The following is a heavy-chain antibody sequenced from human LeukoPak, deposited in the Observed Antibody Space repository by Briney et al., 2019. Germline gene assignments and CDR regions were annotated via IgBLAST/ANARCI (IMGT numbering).Heavy chain of an antibody. V-gene: IGHV4-34*01. CDR1: GGSFSGYY. J-gene: IGHJ6*02. CDR2: INHSGST. Sequence: SETLSLTCAVYGGSFSGYYWSWFRQPPGKGLEWIGEINHSGSTNYNPSLKSRVTISVDTSKNQFSLKLSSVTAADTAVYYCARGRAWFGELSPNYYYYGMDVWGQGTTVTVSS. D-gene: IGHD3-10*01. CDR3: ARGRAWFGELSPNYYYYGMDV.